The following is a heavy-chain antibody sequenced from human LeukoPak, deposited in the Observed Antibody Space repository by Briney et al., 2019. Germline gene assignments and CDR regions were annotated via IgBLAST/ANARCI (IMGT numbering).Heavy chain of an antibody. J-gene: IGHJ4*02. D-gene: IGHD3-3*01. CDR2: INPSRNT. V-gene: IGHV4-34*01. Sequence: SETLSLTCAVFGGYFSGYYWNWIRQPPGKGLEWIGQINPSRNTNYNPSLKSRVTISVDTSKKQFSLKLSSVTAADTAVYYCARRYDFWSGYPPPLDYWGQGTLVTVSS. CDR1: GGYFSGYY. CDR3: ARRYDFWSGYPPPLDY.